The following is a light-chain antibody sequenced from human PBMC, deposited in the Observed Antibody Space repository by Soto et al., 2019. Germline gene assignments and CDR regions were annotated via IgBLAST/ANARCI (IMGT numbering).Light chain of an antibody. CDR2: DAS. CDR3: QQRSRWPLT. J-gene: IGKJ4*01. CDR1: QSIYNF. Sequence: EIVLTQSPATLSLSPGDTATLSCRASQSIYNFLAWYQQKPGQSPRLLIFDASSRASGIPARFSGSGSGTDFTLTISSLEPEDFAVYYCQQRSRWPLTFGGGTKVEIK. V-gene: IGKV3-11*01.